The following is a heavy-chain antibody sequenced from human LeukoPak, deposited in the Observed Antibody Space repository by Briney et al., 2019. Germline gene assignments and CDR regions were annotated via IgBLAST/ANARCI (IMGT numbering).Heavy chain of an antibody. CDR1: GFTFSNYW. CDR2: IYSGGST. J-gene: IGHJ6*02. D-gene: IGHD5-12*01. CDR3: ARDKWLRLRGNRYYYYGMDV. Sequence: GGSLRLSCAASGFTFSNYWMTWVRQAPGKGLEWVSVIYSGGSTYYADSVKGRFTISRDNSKNTLYLQMNSLRAEDTAVYYCARDKWLRLRGNRYYYYGMDVWGQGTTVTVSS. V-gene: IGHV3-53*01.